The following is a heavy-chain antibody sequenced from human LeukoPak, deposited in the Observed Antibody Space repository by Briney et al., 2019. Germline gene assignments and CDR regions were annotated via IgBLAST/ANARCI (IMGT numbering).Heavy chain of an antibody. CDR3: ARANPEHIVVVTAVSGFDP. Sequence: GASVKVSCKASGYTLTSYYMHWVRQAPGQGLEWMGIINPSGGSTSYAQKFQGRVTMTRDMSTSTVYMELSSLRSEDTAVYYCARANPEHIVVVTAVSGFDPWGQGTLVTVSS. CDR2: INPSGGST. CDR1: GYTLTSYY. J-gene: IGHJ5*02. V-gene: IGHV1-46*01. D-gene: IGHD2-21*02.